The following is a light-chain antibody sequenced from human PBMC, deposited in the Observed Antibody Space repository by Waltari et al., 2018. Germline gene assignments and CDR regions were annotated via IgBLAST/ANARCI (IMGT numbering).Light chain of an antibody. V-gene: IGLV2-8*01. J-gene: IGLJ1*01. CDR2: EVS. Sequence: QAALTQPPSASGSPGQSVTISCTGTSSDVGDYHYVSWYQQHPGKAPKLMIYEVSKRPSGVPDRFSGSKSGNTASLTVSGLQAEDEADYYCSSYAGSNNYVFGTGTKVTVL. CDR1: SSDVGDYHY. CDR3: SSYAGSNNYV.